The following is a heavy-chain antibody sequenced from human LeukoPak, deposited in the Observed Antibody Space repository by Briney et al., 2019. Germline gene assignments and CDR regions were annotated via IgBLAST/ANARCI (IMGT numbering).Heavy chain of an antibody. J-gene: IGHJ4*02. CDR3: GKGFYGSGAFDY. V-gene: IGHV4-31*03. CDR2: IYYSGST. D-gene: IGHD3-10*01. CDR1: GGSISSGGYY. Sequence: PSETLSLTCTVSGGSISSGGYYWSWIRQHPGKGLEWIGYIYYSGSTYYNPSLKSRVTISVDTSKNQFSLKLSSVTAADTAVYYCGKGFYGSGAFDYWGQGTLVTVSS.